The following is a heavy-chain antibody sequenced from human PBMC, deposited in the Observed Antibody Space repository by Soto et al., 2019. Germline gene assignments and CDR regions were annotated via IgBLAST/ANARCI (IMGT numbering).Heavy chain of an antibody. CDR3: ARVPEAGRPLFDY. D-gene: IGHD6-6*01. J-gene: IGHJ4*02. CDR1: GFIFSDFA. V-gene: IGHV3-33*01. CDR2: IWYDGSNE. Sequence: GGSLRLSCAASGFIFSDFAMHGVRQAPGKGLEWVAEIWYDGSNEYYGDSVKGRFTISRDNSKNTLYLQLNSLRAEDTAVYYCARVPEAGRPLFDYWGQGALVTVSS.